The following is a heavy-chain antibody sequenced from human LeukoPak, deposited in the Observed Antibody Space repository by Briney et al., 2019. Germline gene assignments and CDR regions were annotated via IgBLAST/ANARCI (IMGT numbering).Heavy chain of an antibody. Sequence: SETLSLTCTVSGGSISSYYWSWIRQPPGKGLEWNGYIYYSGSTNYNPSLKSRVTISVDTSKNQFSLKLSSVTAADTAVYYCASASFYGDYTPLSFDYWGQGTLVTVSS. CDR1: GGSISSYY. D-gene: IGHD4-17*01. V-gene: IGHV4-59*08. CDR3: ASASFYGDYTPLSFDY. CDR2: IYYSGST. J-gene: IGHJ4*02.